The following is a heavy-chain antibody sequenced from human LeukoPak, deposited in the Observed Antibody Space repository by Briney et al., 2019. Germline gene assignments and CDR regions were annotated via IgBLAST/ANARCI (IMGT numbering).Heavy chain of an antibody. V-gene: IGHV3-23*01. CDR2: ISDSGGRT. J-gene: IGHJ4*02. CDR1: GITLSNYG. CDR3: ARDWNYFSC. D-gene: IGHD1-1*01. Sequence: GGSLRLSCAVSGITLSNYGMSWVRQGPGKGLEWVAGISDSGGRTNYADSVKGRFTISRDNAKNSLYLQMNSLRVEDTAVYYCARDWNYFSCWGQGTLVTVSS.